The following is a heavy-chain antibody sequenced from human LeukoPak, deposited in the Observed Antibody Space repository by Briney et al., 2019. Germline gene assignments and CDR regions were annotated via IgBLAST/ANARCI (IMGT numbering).Heavy chain of an antibody. D-gene: IGHD2-2*01. V-gene: IGHV3-74*01. CDR3: VSFYETY. CDR1: GFTFSSYW. CDR2: SNEDGSTT. Sequence: GGSLRLSCAASGFTFSSYWMHWVRQAPGKGLVWVSRSNEDGSTTNYADSVKGRFTISKDNAKNTVYLQMNNLRAEDTAVYYCVSFYETYWGRGTLVTVSS. J-gene: IGHJ4*02.